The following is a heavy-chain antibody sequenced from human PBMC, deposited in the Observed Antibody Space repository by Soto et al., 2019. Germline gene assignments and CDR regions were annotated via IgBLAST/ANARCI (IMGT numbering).Heavy chain of an antibody. Sequence: QLQLQESGPGLVKPSETLSLTCTVSGGSIRSSSYYWGWIRQPPGKGLEGIGSIYSSGSTYYNPSLKSQVTVSVDTSKNQFSLKLSSVTAADTAVYYCARLVYDSSGYRPGWGQGTLVTVSS. CDR2: IYSSGST. CDR3: ARLVYDSSGYRPG. J-gene: IGHJ4*02. V-gene: IGHV4-39*01. D-gene: IGHD3-22*01. CDR1: GGSIRSSSYY.